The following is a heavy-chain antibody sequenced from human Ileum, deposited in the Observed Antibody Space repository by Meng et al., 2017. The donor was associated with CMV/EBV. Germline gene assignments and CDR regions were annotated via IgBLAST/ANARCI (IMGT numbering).Heavy chain of an antibody. CDR3: ATAGNYRLDH. D-gene: IGHD1-7*01. CDR2: INPDGGTI. Sequence: DVQLVESGGGLFQPGGYLRLSCAASGFSFTDTWMHWVRQTPGKGLVWVSRINPDGGTINYADSVKGRFTISRDNAKNTLYLQMNNLRDEDTAVHYCATAGNYRLDHWGQGTLVTVSS. V-gene: IGHV3-74*01. J-gene: IGHJ4*02. CDR1: GFSFTDTW.